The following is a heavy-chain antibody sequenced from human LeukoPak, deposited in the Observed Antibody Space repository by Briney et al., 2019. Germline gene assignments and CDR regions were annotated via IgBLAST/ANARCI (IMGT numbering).Heavy chain of an antibody. CDR2: IRSKAYGGTT. J-gene: IGHJ4*02. D-gene: IGHD2-2*01. CDR1: GFSFRDFW. CDR3: TRDSFQGQAAIWLFDY. V-gene: IGHV3-49*04. Sequence: GGSLRLSCAASGFSFRDFWMTWVRQAPGKGLEWVGFIRSKAYGGTTEYAASVKGRFTISRDDSKSIAYLQMNSLKTEDTAVYYCTRDSFQGQAAIWLFDYWGQGTLVTVSS.